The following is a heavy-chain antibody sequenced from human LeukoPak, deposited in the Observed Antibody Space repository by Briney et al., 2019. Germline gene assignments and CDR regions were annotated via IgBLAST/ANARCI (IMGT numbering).Heavy chain of an antibody. CDR1: GFIFSNYA. CDR2: VTGRGTT. D-gene: IGHD2-21*01. J-gene: IGHJ4*02. CDR3: ATDPVGDCCGFDH. Sequence: GGSLRLSCAASGFIFSNYAMNWVRQAPGKGLEWVSTVTGRGTTYYADSVEGRFTSSRDNSKNTMSLQMNSLRAEDTAVYYCATDPVGDCCGFDHWGQGTLVTVSS. V-gene: IGHV3-23*01.